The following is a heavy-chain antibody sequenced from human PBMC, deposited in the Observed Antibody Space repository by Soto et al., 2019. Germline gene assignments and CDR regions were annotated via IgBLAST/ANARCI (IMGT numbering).Heavy chain of an antibody. J-gene: IGHJ4*02. V-gene: IGHV1-69*13. CDR3: AREYSGSYLADFDY. CDR2: IIPIFGTA. CDR1: GGTFSSYA. D-gene: IGHD1-26*01. Sequence: GASVKVSCKASGGTFSSYAISWVRQAPGQGLEWMGGIIPIFGTANYAQKFQGRVTITADESTSTAYMELSSLRSEDTAVYYCAREYSGSYLADFDYWGQGTLVTVSS.